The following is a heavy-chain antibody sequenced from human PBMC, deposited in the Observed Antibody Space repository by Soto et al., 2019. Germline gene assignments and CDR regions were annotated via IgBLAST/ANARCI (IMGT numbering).Heavy chain of an antibody. D-gene: IGHD5-12*01. V-gene: IGHV3-30*18. J-gene: IGHJ4*02. Sequence: VGSLRLSCAASGFTFSSYGMHWVRQAPGKGLEWVAVISYDGSNKYYADSVKGRFTISRDNSKNTLYLQMNSLRAEDTAVYYCAKDRGGDGYNYVDYWGQGTLVTVSS. CDR3: AKDRGGDGYNYVDY. CDR1: GFTFSSYG. CDR2: ISYDGSNK.